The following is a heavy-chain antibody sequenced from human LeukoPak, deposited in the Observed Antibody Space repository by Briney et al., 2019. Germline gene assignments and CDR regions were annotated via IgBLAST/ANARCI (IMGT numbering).Heavy chain of an antibody. J-gene: IGHJ4*02. CDR1: GFTFSSYS. V-gene: IGHV3-21*01. D-gene: IGHD5-12*01. CDR2: ISSSSSYI. CDR3: ARDFRYSGYDGGDY. Sequence: GGSLRLSCAASGFTFSSYSMNWVRQAPGKGLEWVSSISSSSSYIYYADSVKGRFTISRDNAKNSLYLQMNSLRAEDMAVYYCARDFRYSGYDGGDYWGQGTLVTVSS.